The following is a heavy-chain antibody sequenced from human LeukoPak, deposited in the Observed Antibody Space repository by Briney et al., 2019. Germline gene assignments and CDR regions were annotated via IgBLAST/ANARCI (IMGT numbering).Heavy chain of an antibody. CDR3: ARHGGSYADLEY. CDR1: GGSISSYY. D-gene: IGHD2-2*01. V-gene: IGHV4-59*08. Sequence: PSETLSLTCTVSGGSISSYYWSWIRQPPGKGLEWIGYVSYSGSTNYNPSLKSRVTISVDMSKNQLSLKLSSVTAADTAVYYCARHGGSYADLEYWGQGTLVTVSS. J-gene: IGHJ4*02. CDR2: VSYSGST.